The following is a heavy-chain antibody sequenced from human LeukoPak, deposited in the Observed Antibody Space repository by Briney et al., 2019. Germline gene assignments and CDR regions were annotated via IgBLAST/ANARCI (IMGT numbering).Heavy chain of an antibody. D-gene: IGHD5-24*01. Sequence: GGSPRLSCAASGFTFDDYAMHWVRQAPGKGLEWVSLISGNGGSTFYAASVKGRFTISRDNSKNSLYLQMNSLRTEDTALYYCAKDPATRDGHGAWFDPWGQGTLVTASS. J-gene: IGHJ5*02. CDR2: ISGNGGST. CDR3: AKDPATRDGHGAWFDP. V-gene: IGHV3-43*02. CDR1: GFTFDDYA.